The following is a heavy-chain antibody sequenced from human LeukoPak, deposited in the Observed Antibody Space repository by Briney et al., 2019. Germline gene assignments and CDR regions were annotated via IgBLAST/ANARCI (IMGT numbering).Heavy chain of an antibody. D-gene: IGHD3-10*01. V-gene: IGHV3-48*03. CDR3: ARARVPGELNY. J-gene: IGHJ4*02. CDR2: ISNSGSSK. Sequence: SGGSLRLSCAASGLTFSSCEMNWVRQAPGKGLEWLSYISNSGSSKYYADSVRGRFTISRDNAKNSLYLQMNSLRAEDTAVYCGARARVPGELNYWGQGTLVTVSS. CDR1: GLTFSSCE.